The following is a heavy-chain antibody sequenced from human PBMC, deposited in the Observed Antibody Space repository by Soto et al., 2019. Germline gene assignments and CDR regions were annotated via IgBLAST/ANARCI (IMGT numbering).Heavy chain of an antibody. CDR1: GGTFSSYA. CDR3: ARAKLVVVPAAIPHYYYGMDV. D-gene: IGHD2-2*02. CDR2: IIPIFGTA. J-gene: IGHJ6*02. Sequence: ASVKVSCKASGGTFSSYAISWVRQAPGQGLEWMGGIIPIFGTANYAQKFQGRVTITADESTSTAYMELSSLRSEDTAVYYCARAKLVVVPAAIPHYYYGMDVWGQGTTVTVSS. V-gene: IGHV1-69*13.